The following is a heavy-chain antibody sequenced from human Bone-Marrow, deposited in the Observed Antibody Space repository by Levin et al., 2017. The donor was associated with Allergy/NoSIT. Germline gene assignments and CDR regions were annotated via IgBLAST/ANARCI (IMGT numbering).Heavy chain of an antibody. CDR3: ARGPASGSYLTDY. Sequence: GESLKISCVASGFTFSSHSMKWFRQAPGKGLEWVSHLTSSSTNIHYADSVKGRFTISRDNAKNSLYLQMNSLRAEDTAVYYCARGPASGSYLTDYWGQGTLVTVSS. D-gene: IGHD3-10*01. CDR1: GFTFSSHS. J-gene: IGHJ4*02. V-gene: IGHV3-48*04. CDR2: LTSSSTNI.